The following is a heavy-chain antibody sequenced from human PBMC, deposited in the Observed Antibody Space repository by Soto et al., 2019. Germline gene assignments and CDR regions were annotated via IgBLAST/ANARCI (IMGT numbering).Heavy chain of an antibody. J-gene: IGHJ4*02. V-gene: IGHV3-30*18. Sequence: QVQLVQSGGGVVQPGRSLRLSCAASGFTFNTYSMHWVRQAPGKGLEWVAIISYDGSDKYYADSVKGRFTISRDNSKNTLDLQMNSLRVEDTAVYYCAKDGLGVPVWLPGDFWGQGTLVTVSS. D-gene: IGHD3-9*01. CDR1: GFTFNTYS. CDR2: ISYDGSDK. CDR3: AKDGLGVPVWLPGDF.